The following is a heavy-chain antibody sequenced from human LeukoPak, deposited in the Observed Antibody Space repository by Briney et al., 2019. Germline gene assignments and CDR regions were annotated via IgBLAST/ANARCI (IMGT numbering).Heavy chain of an antibody. CDR1: GFTFSSYG. V-gene: IGHV3-23*01. CDR2: ISGSCGTT. D-gene: IGHD3-22*01. Sequence: GGSLRLSCAASGFTFSSYGMNWVRQAPGKGLEWVSGISGSCGTTYYADSVKGRFTISRDNSKNSLSLQVSSLRAEDTAVYYCAKTNGYYSDWGQGTLVTVSS. J-gene: IGHJ4*02. CDR3: AKTNGYYSD.